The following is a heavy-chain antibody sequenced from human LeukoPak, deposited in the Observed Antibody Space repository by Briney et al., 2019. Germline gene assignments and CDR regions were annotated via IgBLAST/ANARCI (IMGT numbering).Heavy chain of an antibody. Sequence: GGSLRLSCAAPGFTLSTYDMHWVRQAPGKGLEWVSYFGISGTIIYAESVKGRFTISRDSAKNSLYLEVNSLRVDDTAVYYCAGFGYYPYWGQGTPVTVSS. CDR3: AGFGYYPY. D-gene: IGHD3-22*01. CDR2: FGISGTI. CDR1: GFTLSTYD. J-gene: IGHJ4*02. V-gene: IGHV3-69-1*01.